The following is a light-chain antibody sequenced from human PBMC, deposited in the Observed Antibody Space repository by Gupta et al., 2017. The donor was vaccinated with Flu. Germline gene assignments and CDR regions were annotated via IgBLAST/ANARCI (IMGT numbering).Light chain of an antibody. V-gene: IGLV2-14*04. J-gene: IGLJ1*01. CDR3: SSYSSSSALLYV. Sequence: HPGQAPNLLIFDAFSRPSGVSDRFSGSASGNTASLTISGLQAEDEADYYCSSYSSSSALLYVFGPGTKVTVL. CDR2: DAF.